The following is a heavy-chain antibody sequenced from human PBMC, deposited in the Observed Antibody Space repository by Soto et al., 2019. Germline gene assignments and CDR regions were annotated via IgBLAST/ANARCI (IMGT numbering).Heavy chain of an antibody. CDR2: IYYSGST. J-gene: IGHJ6*02. CDR1: GGSISSGGYY. Sequence: PSETLSLTCTVSGGSISSGGYYWSWIRQHPGKGLEWIGYIYYSGSTYYSPSLKSRVTISVDTSKNQFSLKLSSVTAADTAVYYCARSSPLSPHYYYGMDVWGQGTTVTVSS. D-gene: IGHD3-16*01. CDR3: ARSSPLSPHYYYGMDV. V-gene: IGHV4-31*03.